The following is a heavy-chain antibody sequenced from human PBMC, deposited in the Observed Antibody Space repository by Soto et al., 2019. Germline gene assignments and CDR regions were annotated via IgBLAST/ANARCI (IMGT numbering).Heavy chain of an antibody. CDR2: IIPILGIA. V-gene: IGHV1-69*02. D-gene: IGHD2-2*01. CDR3: ASGRLYCSSTSCYLDY. CDR1: GGTFSSYT. Sequence: QVQLVQSGAEVKKPGSSVKVSCKASGGTFSSYTISWVRQAPGQGLEWMGRIIPILGIANYAQKFQGRVTITADKSTSTAYMELSSLRSEDTAVYYCASGRLYCSSTSCYLDYCGQGTLVTVSS. J-gene: IGHJ4*02.